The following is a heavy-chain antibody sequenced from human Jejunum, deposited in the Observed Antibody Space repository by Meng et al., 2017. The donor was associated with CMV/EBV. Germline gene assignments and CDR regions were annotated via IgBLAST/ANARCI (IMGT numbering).Heavy chain of an antibody. CDR1: TGNY. V-gene: IGHV1-2*02. Sequence: TGNYIHWVRKARGQGLEWMGWINPRSGGTNYAQKFQGRVTMTRETSISTASMELTRLRSDDTAIYYCARGLGYCSSSSCQQYGMDVWGQGTTVTVSS. CDR3: ARGLGYCSSSSCQQYGMDV. CDR2: INPRSGGT. D-gene: IGHD2-2*01. J-gene: IGHJ6*02.